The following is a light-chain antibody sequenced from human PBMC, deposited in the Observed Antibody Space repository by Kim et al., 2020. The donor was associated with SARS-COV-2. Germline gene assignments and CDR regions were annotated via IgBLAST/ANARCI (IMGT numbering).Light chain of an antibody. CDR1: SSHIGNYNY. J-gene: IGLJ2*01. Sequence: QSFPISCPGTSSHIGNYNYVSWYQHHPGKAPKLLIYSVSNRPSGVSNRFSGSKSGNTASLTISGLQAEDEADYYCSSYTGSNTLLFGGGTQLTVL. V-gene: IGLV2-14*03. CDR2: SVS. CDR3: SSYTGSNTLL.